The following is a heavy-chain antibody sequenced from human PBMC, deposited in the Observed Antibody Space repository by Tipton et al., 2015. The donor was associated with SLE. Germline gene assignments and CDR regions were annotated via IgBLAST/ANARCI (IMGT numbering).Heavy chain of an antibody. CDR1: GGSISSSSYY. D-gene: IGHD3-10*01. J-gene: IGHJ6*02. V-gene: IGHV4-61*01. CDR2: IYYSGST. CDR3: ARDRGPYYYYGMDV. Sequence: TLSLTCTVSGGSISSSSYYWSWIRQPPGKGLEWIGYIYYSGSTYYNPSLKSRVTISVDTSKNQFSLKLSSVTAADTAVYYCARDRGPYYYYGMDVWGQGTTVTVSS.